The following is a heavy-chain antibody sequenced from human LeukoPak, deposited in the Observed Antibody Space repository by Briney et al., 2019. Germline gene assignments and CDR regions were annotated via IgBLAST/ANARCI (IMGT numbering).Heavy chain of an antibody. Sequence: GGSLRLSCAASGFTFSDYNMRWIRQAPGKGLEWVSSISRSGSTKYYADSVKGRFTISRDNAKNSLFLQMNSLRAEDTAVYYCATALGQLEGNFDYWGQGTLVTVSS. V-gene: IGHV3-11*01. CDR2: ISRSGSTK. D-gene: IGHD1-1*01. J-gene: IGHJ4*02. CDR3: ATALGQLEGNFDY. CDR1: GFTFSDYN.